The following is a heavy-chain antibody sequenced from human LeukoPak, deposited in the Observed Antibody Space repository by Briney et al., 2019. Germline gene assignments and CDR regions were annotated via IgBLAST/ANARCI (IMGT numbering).Heavy chain of an antibody. V-gene: IGHV1-69*13. CDR3: AKLPTVYALPSDAFDI. J-gene: IGHJ3*02. Sequence: ASVKVSCKASGGTFSSYAISWVRQAPGQGLEWMGGIIPIFGTANYAQKFQGRVTITADESTSTAYMELSSLRAEDTAVYYCAKLPTVYALPSDAFDIWGQGTMVTVSS. CDR1: GGTFSSYA. D-gene: IGHD2-8*01. CDR2: IIPIFGTA.